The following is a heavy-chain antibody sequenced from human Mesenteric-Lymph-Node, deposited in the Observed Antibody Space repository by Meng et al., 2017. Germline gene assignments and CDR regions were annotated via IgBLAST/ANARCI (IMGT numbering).Heavy chain of an antibody. V-gene: IGHV4-34*02. D-gene: IGHD3-10*01. J-gene: IGHJ4*02. Sequence: QVHLKQWGAEVLKPSETLSLTCAVYGGSISGYYWSGIRQPPGKGLEWLVEVYHNGVTKYGTSLRSRVVISIDTSKNQFSLNLRSVSAADTAMYYCARGGATPMIIKYWGPGTLVTVSS. CDR3: ARGGATPMIIKY. CDR1: GGSISGYY. CDR2: VYHNGVT.